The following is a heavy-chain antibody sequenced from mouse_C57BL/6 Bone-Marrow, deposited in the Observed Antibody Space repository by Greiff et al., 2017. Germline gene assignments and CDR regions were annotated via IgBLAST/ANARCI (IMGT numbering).Heavy chain of an antibody. CDR1: GFTFSDYG. V-gene: IGHV5-15*01. CDR3: ARQRGYYAMDY. CDR2: ISNLAYSI. Sequence: EVKLMESGGGLVQPGGSLKLSCAASGFTFSDYGMAWVRQAPRKGPEWVAFISNLAYSIYYADTVTGRFTISGENAKNTLYLEMSSLRSEDTAMYYCARQRGYYAMDYWGQGTSVTVSS. J-gene: IGHJ4*01.